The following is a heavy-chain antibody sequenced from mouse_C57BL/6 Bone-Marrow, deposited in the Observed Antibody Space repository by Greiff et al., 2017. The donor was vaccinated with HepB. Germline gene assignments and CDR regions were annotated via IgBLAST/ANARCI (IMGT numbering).Heavy chain of an antibody. Sequence: QVQLKQSGAELARPGASVKLSCKASGYTFTSYGISWVKQRTGQGLEWIGEIYPRSGNTYYNEKFKGKATLTADKSSGTAYMERLSLTSEDSAVYFCARSDYYGSSRDFDYWGQGTTLTVSS. CDR1: GYTFTSYG. D-gene: IGHD1-1*01. J-gene: IGHJ2*01. V-gene: IGHV1-81*01. CDR3: ARSDYYGSSRDFDY. CDR2: IYPRSGNT.